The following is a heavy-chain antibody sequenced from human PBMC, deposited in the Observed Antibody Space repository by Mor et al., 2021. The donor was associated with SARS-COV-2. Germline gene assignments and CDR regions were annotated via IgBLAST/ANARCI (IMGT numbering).Heavy chain of an antibody. J-gene: IGHJ4*02. Sequence: NPSLKSRVTISVDKSKNQFSLKLSSVTAADTAVYYCAREFSSGYLDYWGQGTLVTVS. CDR3: AREFSSGYLDY. D-gene: IGHD3-22*01. V-gene: IGHV4-4*02.